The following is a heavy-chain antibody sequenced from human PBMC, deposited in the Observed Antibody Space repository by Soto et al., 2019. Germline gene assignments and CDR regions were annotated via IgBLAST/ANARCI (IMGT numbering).Heavy chain of an antibody. V-gene: IGHV3-49*03. CDR2: IRSKVYGGTT. D-gene: IGHD4-17*01. J-gene: IGHJ4*02. CDR1: GFTFGDYA. CDR3: TRDWRVTVTTTFL. Sequence: EEQLVESGGGSVQPGRSLRLSCTGSGFTFGDYAVTWFRQAPGKGLEWVDFIRSKVYGGTTEYAASVAGRFSISRDDSKSIAYLQMDSLRIEDTALYFCTRDWRVTVTTTFLWGQGTLVTVSA.